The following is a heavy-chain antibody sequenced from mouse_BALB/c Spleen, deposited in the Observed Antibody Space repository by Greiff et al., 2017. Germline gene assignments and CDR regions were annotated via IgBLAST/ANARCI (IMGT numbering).Heavy chain of an antibody. CDR2: ISSGSSTI. V-gene: IGHV5-17*02. CDR3: ARSGTTVYFDY. CDR1: GFTFSSFG. D-gene: IGHD1-1*01. Sequence: EVQGVESGGGLVQPGGSRKLSCAASGFTFSSFGMHWVRQAPEKGLEWVAYISSGSSTIYYADTVKGRFTISRDNPKNTLFLQMTSLRSEDTAMYYCARSGTTVYFDYWGQGTTLTVSS. J-gene: IGHJ2*01.